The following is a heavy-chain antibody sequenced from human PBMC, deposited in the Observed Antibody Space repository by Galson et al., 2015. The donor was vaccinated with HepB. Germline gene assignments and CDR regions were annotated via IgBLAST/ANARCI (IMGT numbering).Heavy chain of an antibody. D-gene: IGHD6-13*01. V-gene: IGHV5-51*01. Sequence: SGAEVKKPGESLKISCKGSGYSFTSYWIGWVRQMPGKGLEWMGIIYPGDSDTRYSPSFQGQVTISADKSISTAYLQWSSLKASDTAMYYCARHRLRYAAAGPNWFDPWGQGTLVTVSS. CDR3: ARHRLRYAAAGPNWFDP. CDR1: GYSFTSYW. CDR2: IYPGDSDT. J-gene: IGHJ5*02.